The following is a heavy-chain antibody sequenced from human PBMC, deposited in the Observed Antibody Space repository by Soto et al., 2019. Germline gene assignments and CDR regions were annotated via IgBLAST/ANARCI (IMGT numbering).Heavy chain of an antibody. D-gene: IGHD3-10*01. CDR1: GGSISSGDYY. CDR3: ARDRYYGSGSLDY. CDR2: IDYSGST. J-gene: IGHJ4*02. Sequence: PSETLSLTCTVSGGSISSGDYYWSWIRQPPGKGLEWIGYIDYSGSTYYNPSLKSRVTISVDTSKNQFSLKLSSVTAADTAVYYCARDRYYGSGSLDYWGQGTLVTV. V-gene: IGHV4-30-4*01.